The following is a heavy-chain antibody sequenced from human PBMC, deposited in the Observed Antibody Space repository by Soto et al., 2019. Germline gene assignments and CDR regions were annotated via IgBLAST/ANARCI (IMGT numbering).Heavy chain of an antibody. V-gene: IGHV3-33*01. CDR2: IWYDGSNK. Sequence: QVQLVESGGGVGQPGRSLRLSCAASVFTFSSYGMHWVRQAPGKWLEWVAVIWYDGSNKYYADSVKGRFTISRDNSKNTLYLQMNSLRAEDTAVYYCAAQQQLVHPLSTYYYYGMDVWGQGTTVTVSS. CDR3: AAQQQLVHPLSTYYYYGMDV. J-gene: IGHJ6*02. D-gene: IGHD6-13*01. CDR1: VFTFSSYG.